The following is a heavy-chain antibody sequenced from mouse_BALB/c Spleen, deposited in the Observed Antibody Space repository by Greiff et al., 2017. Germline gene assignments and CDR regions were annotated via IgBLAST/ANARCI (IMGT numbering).Heavy chain of an antibody. D-gene: IGHD1-1*01. CDR1: GYNFTSYW. CDR3: ASITTVSYFDY. V-gene: IGHV1-55*01. J-gene: IGHJ2*01. Sequence: VKLQQPGAELVKPGTSVKLSCKASGYNFTSYWINWVKLRPGQGLEWIGDIYPGSGSTNYNEKFKSKATLTVDTSSSTAYMQLSSLASEDSALYYCASITTVSYFDYWGQGTTLTVSS. CDR2: IYPGSGST.